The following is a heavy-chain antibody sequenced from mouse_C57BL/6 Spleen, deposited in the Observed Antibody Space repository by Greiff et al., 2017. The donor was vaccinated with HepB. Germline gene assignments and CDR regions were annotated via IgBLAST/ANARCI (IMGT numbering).Heavy chain of an antibody. CDR3: ARRNYSNSLDY. Sequence: VQLQQSGAELVRPGTSVKVSCKASGYAFTNYLIEWVKQRPGQGLEWIGVINPGSGGTNYNEKFKGKATLTADKSSSTAYMQLSSLTSEDSAVYFCARRNYSNSLDYWGQGTTLTVSS. D-gene: IGHD2-5*01. CDR1: GYAFTNYL. J-gene: IGHJ2*01. V-gene: IGHV1-54*01. CDR2: INPGSGGT.